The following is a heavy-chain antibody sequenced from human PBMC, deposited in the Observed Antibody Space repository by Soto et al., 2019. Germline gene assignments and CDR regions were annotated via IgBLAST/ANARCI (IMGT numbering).Heavy chain of an antibody. CDR1: GYTFTSYA. Sequence: ASVKVSCKASGYTFTSYAMHSVRQAPGQRVEWMGWINAGNGNTKYSQKFQGRVTITRDTSASTAYMELSSLRSEDTAVYYCARDGAAEYYYGSGSYPNPNYYYYYYGMDVWGQGTTVPVS. CDR3: ARDGAAEYYYGSGSYPNPNYYYYYYGMDV. V-gene: IGHV1-3*01. D-gene: IGHD3-10*01. CDR2: INAGNGNT. J-gene: IGHJ6*02.